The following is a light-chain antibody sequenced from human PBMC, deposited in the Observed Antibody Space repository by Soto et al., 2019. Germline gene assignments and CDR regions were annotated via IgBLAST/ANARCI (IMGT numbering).Light chain of an antibody. J-gene: IGKJ3*01. CDR2: QAS. CDR1: ETISKW. V-gene: IGKV1-5*03. CDR3: QQLHTNPRFT. Sequence: DIQMTQSPSTLSASVGDRVTITCRASETISKWLAWYQQKPGKAPNLLIYQASVLESGVPSRFSGSGSEREFTLTITSLQPDDFATYYCQQLHTNPRFTFGPGTKVQI.